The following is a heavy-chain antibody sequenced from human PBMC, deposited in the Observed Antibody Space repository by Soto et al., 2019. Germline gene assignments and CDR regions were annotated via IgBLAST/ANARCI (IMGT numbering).Heavy chain of an antibody. D-gene: IGHD3-10*01. V-gene: IGHV3-23*01. J-gene: IGHJ4*02. CDR2: ISGSGGST. Sequence: GGYLRLSCAASGFTFSSYAMSWVRQAPGKGLEWVSAISGSGGSTYYADSVKGRFTISRDNSKNTLYLQMNSLRAEDTAVYYCAKEESLGSYYSDPIDYWGQGPLLTVSS. CDR1: GFTFSSYA. CDR3: AKEESLGSYYSDPIDY.